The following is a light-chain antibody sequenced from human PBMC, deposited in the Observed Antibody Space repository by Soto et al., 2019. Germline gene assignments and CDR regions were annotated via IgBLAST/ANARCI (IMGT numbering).Light chain of an antibody. CDR3: QPYGSTLSWT. CDR1: QSVSSN. Sequence: EIVLTQSPATLSLSPGERATLSCRASQSVSSNLAWYRQKPGQAPRLLIYDAYNRATGIPPRFSGSGSGTDFTLTISRLEPEDFAVYYCQPYGSTLSWTFGQGTKVDIK. CDR2: DAY. J-gene: IGKJ1*01. V-gene: IGKV3-20*01.